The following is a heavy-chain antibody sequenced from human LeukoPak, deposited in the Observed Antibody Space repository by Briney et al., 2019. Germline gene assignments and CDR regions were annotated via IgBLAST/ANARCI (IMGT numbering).Heavy chain of an antibody. J-gene: IGHJ4*02. D-gene: IGHD3-16*02. CDR3: ARVGGRYSPLGY. CDR2: IQQDGSEK. CDR1: GFTFSSYW. Sequence: GGSLRLSCAASGFTFSSYWMSWVRQAPGKGLEWVANIQQDGSEKYYVDSVKGRFTTSRDNDKISLFLQMTSRRAEDTAVYYCARVGGRYSPLGYWGQGTLVTVSS. V-gene: IGHV3-7*01.